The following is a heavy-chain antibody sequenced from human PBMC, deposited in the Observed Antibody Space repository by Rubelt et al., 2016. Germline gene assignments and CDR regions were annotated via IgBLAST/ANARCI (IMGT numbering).Heavy chain of an antibody. CDR2: ISYDGSNK. Sequence: GLEWVAVISYDGSNKYYADSVKGRFTISRDNSKNTLYLQMNSLRAEDTAVYYCARGDDKAQTRDLRFLEWLNYYYYYGMDVWGQGTTVTVSS. V-gene: IGHV3-30*04. D-gene: IGHD3-3*01. J-gene: IGHJ6*02. CDR3: ARGDDKAQTRDLRFLEWLNYYYYYGMDV.